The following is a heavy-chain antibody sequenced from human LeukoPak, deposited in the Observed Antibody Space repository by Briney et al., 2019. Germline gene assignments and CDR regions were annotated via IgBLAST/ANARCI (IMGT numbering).Heavy chain of an antibody. D-gene: IGHD2/OR15-2a*01. CDR1: GFTFSSYA. Sequence: PGGSLRLSCAASGFTFSSYAMSWVRQAPGKGLEWVSAISGSGGSTYYADSVKGRFTISRDNSKNTLYLQMNSLRAEDTAVYYCARRLSDPYGMDVWGQGTTVTVSS. CDR2: ISGSGGST. V-gene: IGHV3-23*01. J-gene: IGHJ6*02. CDR3: ARRLSDPYGMDV.